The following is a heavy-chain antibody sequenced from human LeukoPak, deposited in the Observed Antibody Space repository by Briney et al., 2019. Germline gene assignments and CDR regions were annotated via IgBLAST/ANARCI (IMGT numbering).Heavy chain of an antibody. CDR1: GYSLSDLS. D-gene: IGHD3-10*01. Sequence: ASLKVSCKVSGYSLSDLSMHWVRQAPGKGLEWMGGSDPEDGKTIYAQDFQGRVTMTEDTSTHTAYMVLNSLGSDDTAVYYCTTGAYGWPFFDNWGQGTLVIVSS. CDR2: SDPEDGKT. CDR3: TTGAYGWPFFDN. V-gene: IGHV1-24*01. J-gene: IGHJ4*02.